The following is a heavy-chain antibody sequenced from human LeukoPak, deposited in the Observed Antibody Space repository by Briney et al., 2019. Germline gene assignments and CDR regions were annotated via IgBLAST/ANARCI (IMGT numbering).Heavy chain of an antibody. Sequence: PGGSLRLSCAASGFTFSNAWMSWVRQAPGKGLEWVGRIKSKTDGGTTDYAAPVRGRFTISRDDSKNTLYLQMNSLKTEDTAVYYCTTHGDGYSGRGDYWGQGTLVTVSS. CDR1: GFTFSNAW. J-gene: IGHJ4*02. V-gene: IGHV3-15*01. D-gene: IGHD5-24*01. CDR2: IKSKTDGGTT. CDR3: TTHGDGYSGRGDY.